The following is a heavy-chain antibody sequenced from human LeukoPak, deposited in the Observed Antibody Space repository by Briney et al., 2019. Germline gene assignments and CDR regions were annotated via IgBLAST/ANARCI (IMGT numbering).Heavy chain of an antibody. CDR2: IKQDGSEK. CDR3: ARDSTWAYNWNGMDV. J-gene: IGHJ6*02. CDR1: GFTFSSDW. Sequence: GGSLRLSCAASGFTFSSDWMSWVRQAPGKGLEWVANIKQDGSEKYYVDSVKGRFTISRDNAKNSLYLQMNSLRAEDTAVYYCARDSTWAYNWNGMDVWGQGTTVTVSS. V-gene: IGHV3-7*03. D-gene: IGHD1-20*01.